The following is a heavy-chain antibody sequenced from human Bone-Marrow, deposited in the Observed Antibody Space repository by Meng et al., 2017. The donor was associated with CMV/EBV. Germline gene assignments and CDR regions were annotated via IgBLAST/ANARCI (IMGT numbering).Heavy chain of an antibody. D-gene: IGHD3-22*01. CDR1: GYTFTAYY. CDR3: ARDGGAYYDSSGYSYYYYGMDV. Sequence: ASVKVSCKASGYTFTAYYIHWVRQAPGQGLEWMGWINPDSGGTNYAQNFQGRVTLTRDTSISTAYMELRSLRSDDTAVYYCARDGGAYYDSSGYSYYYYGMDVWGQGTTVTVSS. J-gene: IGHJ6*02. V-gene: IGHV1-2*02. CDR2: INPDSGGT.